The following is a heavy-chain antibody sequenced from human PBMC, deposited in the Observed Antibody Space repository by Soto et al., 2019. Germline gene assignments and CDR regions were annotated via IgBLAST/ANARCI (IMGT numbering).Heavy chain of an antibody. CDR3: ARVMTTDYYYGMDV. CDR1: GGTFSSYA. V-gene: IGHV1-69*06. D-gene: IGHD4-17*01. CDR2: IIPIFGTA. J-gene: IGHJ6*02. Sequence: ASVKVSCKASGGTFSSYAISWVRQAPGQGLEWMGGIIPIFGTANYAQKFQGRVTITADKSTSTAYMELSSLRSEDTAAYYCARVMTTDYYYGMDVWGQGTTVTVSS.